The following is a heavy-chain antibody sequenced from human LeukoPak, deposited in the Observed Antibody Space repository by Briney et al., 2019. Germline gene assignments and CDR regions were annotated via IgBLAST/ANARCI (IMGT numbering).Heavy chain of an antibody. CDR3: ARLVVVAATRYYFDY. D-gene: IGHD2-15*01. Sequence: GASVKVSCKASGYTFTSYGISWVRQAPGQGLEWMGWISAYNGNTNYAQKLQGRVTMTTDTSTSTAYMELRSLRSDDTAVYYCARLVVVAATRYYFDYWGQGTLVTVSS. V-gene: IGHV1-18*01. CDR2: ISAYNGNT. CDR1: GYTFTSYG. J-gene: IGHJ4*02.